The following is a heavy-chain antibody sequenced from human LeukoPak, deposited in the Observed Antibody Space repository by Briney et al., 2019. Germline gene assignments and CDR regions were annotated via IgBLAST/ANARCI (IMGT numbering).Heavy chain of an antibody. V-gene: IGHV3-30*04. Sequence: GGSLRLSCAASGFTFSSYAMHWVRQAPGKGLEWVAVISYDGSNKYYADSVRGRFTISRDNSKNTLYLQMNSLRAEDTAVYYCAKELCDYWGQGTLVTVSS. CDR3: AKELCDY. J-gene: IGHJ4*02. CDR1: GFTFSSYA. CDR2: ISYDGSNK.